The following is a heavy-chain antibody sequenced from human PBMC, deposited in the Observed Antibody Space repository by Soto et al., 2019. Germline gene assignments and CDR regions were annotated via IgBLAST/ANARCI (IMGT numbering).Heavy chain of an antibody. J-gene: IGHJ6*02. D-gene: IGHD5-12*01. CDR3: AKESRSSAATATRVYGMDV. V-gene: IGHV3-30*18. CDR2: ISHDGTNK. Sequence: QVQLVESGGGVVQPGRSLRLSCTPSGFTFSAYGMHWVRQAPGKGLEWVAAISHDGTNKYYGDSVRGRFTISRDNSKNTLYLQMNTLRNEDTAVYYCAKESRSSAATATRVYGMDVWGQGTTVAVSS. CDR1: GFTFSAYG.